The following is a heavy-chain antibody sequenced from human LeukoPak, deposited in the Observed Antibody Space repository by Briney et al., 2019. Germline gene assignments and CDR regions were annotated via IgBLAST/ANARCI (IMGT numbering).Heavy chain of an antibody. V-gene: IGHV3-53*01. CDR3: ARDGDYYYDSSGYSYY. CDR2: IYSGGST. D-gene: IGHD3-22*01. J-gene: IGHJ4*02. CDR1: GFTVSSNY. Sequence: PGGSLRLSCAASGFTVSSNYMSWVRQAPGKGLEWVSVIYSGGSTYYADSVKGRFTISRDNSKNTLYLQMNSLRAEDTAVYYCARDGDYYYDSSGYSYYWGQGTLVTVSS.